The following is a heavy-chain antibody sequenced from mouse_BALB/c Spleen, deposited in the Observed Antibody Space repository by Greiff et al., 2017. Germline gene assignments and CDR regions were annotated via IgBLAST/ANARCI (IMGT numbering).Heavy chain of an antibody. Sequence: EVKVEESGGGLVKPGGSLKLSCAASGFTFSSYAMSWVRQTPEKRLEWVASISSGGSTYYPDSVKGRFTISRDNARNILYLQMSSLRSEDTAMYYCARYYYGSSYFDYWGQGTTLTVSS. V-gene: IGHV5-6-5*01. CDR2: ISSGGST. D-gene: IGHD1-1*01. J-gene: IGHJ2*01. CDR1: GFTFSSYA. CDR3: ARYYYGSSYFDY.